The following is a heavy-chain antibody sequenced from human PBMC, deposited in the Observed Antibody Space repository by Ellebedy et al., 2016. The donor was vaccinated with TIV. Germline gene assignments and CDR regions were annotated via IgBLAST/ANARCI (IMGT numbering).Heavy chain of an antibody. CDR3: AREFVEVATIDDFYYAMDV. CDR2: IYYSGGT. CDR1: GGSVSSGSYY. Sequence: SETLSLTCSVSGGSVSSGSYYWSWIRQPPGKGLEWIGYIYYSGGTNYNPSLKSRVTIALDMSKNEFSLKLRSVTAADTAVYYCAREFVEVATIDDFYYAMDVWGQGTTVTVSS. J-gene: IGHJ6*02. V-gene: IGHV4-61*01. D-gene: IGHD5-24*01.